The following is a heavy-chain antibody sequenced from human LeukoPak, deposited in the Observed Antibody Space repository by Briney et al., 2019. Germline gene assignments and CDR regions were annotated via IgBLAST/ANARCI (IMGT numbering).Heavy chain of an antibody. D-gene: IGHD3-22*01. CDR1: GYTFTSYG. V-gene: IGHV1-18*01. CDR3: ARESDTMIVVVIAPGGMDV. CDR2: ISAYNGNT. Sequence: ASVTVSCKASGYTFTSYGISWVRQAPGQGLEWMGWISAYNGNTNYAQKLQGRVTMPTDTSTSTAYMELRSLRSDDTAVYYCARESDTMIVVVIAPGGMDVWGQGTTVTVSS. J-gene: IGHJ6*02.